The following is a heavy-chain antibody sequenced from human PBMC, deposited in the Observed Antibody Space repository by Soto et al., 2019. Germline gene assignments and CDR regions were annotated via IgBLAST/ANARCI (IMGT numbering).Heavy chain of an antibody. V-gene: IGHV4-31*03. Sequence: QVQLQESGPGLVKPSQTLSLTCTVSGGSISSGGYYWSWIRQHPGKGLEWIGYIYYSGSTYYNPSLKSRVTISVDTSKNHSYLKLSSVTAADTAVYYCAREPTYYDILTGYCPSWYFDLWGRGTLVTVSS. CDR2: IYYSGST. CDR3: AREPTYYDILTGYCPSWYFDL. D-gene: IGHD3-9*01. CDR1: GGSISSGGYY. J-gene: IGHJ2*01.